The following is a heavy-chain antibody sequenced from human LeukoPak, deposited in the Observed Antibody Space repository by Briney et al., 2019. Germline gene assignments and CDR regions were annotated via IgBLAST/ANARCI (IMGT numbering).Heavy chain of an antibody. Sequence: SETLSLTCAVYGGSFSGYYWSWIRQPPGRGLEWIGEINHSGSTYYNPSLKSRVTISVDSSKNQFSLKLTSVTAADTAVYYCATLGEYYDSSGYYYNWGQGTLVTVSS. D-gene: IGHD3-22*01. CDR3: ATLGEYYDSSGYYYN. CDR1: GGSFSGYY. J-gene: IGHJ4*02. CDR2: INHSGST. V-gene: IGHV4-34*01.